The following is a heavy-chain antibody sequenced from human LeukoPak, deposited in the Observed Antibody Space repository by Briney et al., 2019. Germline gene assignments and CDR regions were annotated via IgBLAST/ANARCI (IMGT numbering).Heavy chain of an antibody. J-gene: IGHJ4*02. D-gene: IGHD4-23*01. CDR2: IRSDGGSS. V-gene: IGHV3-74*01. CDR1: GFTFSNYFW. CDR3: VRDLDLGGYSSFVS. Sequence: PGRSLRLSCAASGFTFSNYFWMHWVRQAPGKGLVWVSRIRSDGGSSTYADSVKGRFTISRDNAKNTLYLQMNTLRAEDTAVYYCVRDLDLGGYSSFVSWGQGTLVTVSS.